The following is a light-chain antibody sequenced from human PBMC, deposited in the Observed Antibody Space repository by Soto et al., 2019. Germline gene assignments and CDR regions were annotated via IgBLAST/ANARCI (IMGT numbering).Light chain of an antibody. CDR2: HTT. V-gene: IGLV7-46*01. CDR3: VLFHSSRGV. Sequence: QSVVTQEPSLIVSPGGTVTLTCGSSTGDVTTGHYSFWIQQKPGQAPRTLIYHTTKKQSWTPARFSGSLLGGKAALTLSGAQPEDEAEYYCVLFHSSRGVFGGGTKLTVL. J-gene: IGLJ2*01. CDR1: TGDVTTGHY.